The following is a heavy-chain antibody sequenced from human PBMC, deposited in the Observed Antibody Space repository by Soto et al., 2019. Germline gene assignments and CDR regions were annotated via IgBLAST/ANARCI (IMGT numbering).Heavy chain of an antibody. Sequence: GGSLRLSCAASGFTFSSYAMHWVRQAPGKGLEWVSAIRGSGGSTYYADSVKGRFTISRDNSKNTLNLQMNSLRAEDTAVYYCAKKETKIVVVPAVSWGQGTLVTVSS. CDR3: AKKETKIVVVPAVS. CDR2: IRGSGGST. V-gene: IGHV3-23*01. CDR1: GFTFSSYA. D-gene: IGHD2-2*01. J-gene: IGHJ4*02.